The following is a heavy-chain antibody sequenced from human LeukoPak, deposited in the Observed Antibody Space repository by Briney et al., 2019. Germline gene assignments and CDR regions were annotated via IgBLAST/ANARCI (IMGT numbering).Heavy chain of an antibody. CDR1: GFTFDDYA. Sequence: GGSLRLSCAGSGFTFDDYAMHWVRQAPGKGLEWVSGISWNSASIGYADSVKGRFTISRDNAKNSLYLQMNSLRADDMALYYCAKSQASTWSNYYYFMDVWGKGTTVTFSS. J-gene: IGHJ6*03. CDR2: ISWNSASI. CDR3: AKSQASTWSNYYYFMDV. D-gene: IGHD2-2*01. V-gene: IGHV3-9*03.